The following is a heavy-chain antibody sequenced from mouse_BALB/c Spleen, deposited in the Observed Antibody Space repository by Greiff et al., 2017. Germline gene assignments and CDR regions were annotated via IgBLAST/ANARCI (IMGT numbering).Heavy chain of an antibody. CDR3: ASLYYRYDGYYAMDY. CDR1: GFSLTSYG. Sequence: VKLVESGPGLVQPSQSLSITCTVSGFSLTSYGVHWVRQFPGKGLEWLGVIWSGGSTDYNAAFISRLSISKDNSKSQVFFKMNSLQANDTAIYYCASLYYRYDGYYAMDYWGQGTSVTVSS. V-gene: IGHV2-2*02. J-gene: IGHJ4*01. D-gene: IGHD2-14*01. CDR2: IWSGGST.